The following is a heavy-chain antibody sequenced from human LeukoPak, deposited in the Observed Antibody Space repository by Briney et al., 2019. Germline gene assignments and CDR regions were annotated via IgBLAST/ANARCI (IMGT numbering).Heavy chain of an antibody. D-gene: IGHD2-2*01. CDR1: GFTFSSYG. Sequence: GGSLRLSCAASGFTFSSYGMHWVRQAPGTGLEWVAVISYDGSNKYYADSVKGRFTISRDNSKNTLYLQMNSLRAEDTAVYYCAKSPPPYCSSTSCYGGSWFDPWGQGTLVTVSS. J-gene: IGHJ5*02. V-gene: IGHV3-30*18. CDR2: ISYDGSNK. CDR3: AKSPPPYCSSTSCYGGSWFDP.